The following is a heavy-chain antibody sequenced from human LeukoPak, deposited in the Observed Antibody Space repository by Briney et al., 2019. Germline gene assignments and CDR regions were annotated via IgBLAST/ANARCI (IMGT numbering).Heavy chain of an antibody. J-gene: IGHJ4*02. V-gene: IGHV3-33*01. D-gene: IGHD3-22*01. Sequence: GGSLRLSCAASGFTFSSYGMHWVRQAPGKGLEWVAVIWYDGSNKYYADSVKGRFTISRDNSKNTLYLQMNSLRAEDTAVYYCARERGYYYDSSGLDYWGQGTLVTVPS. CDR2: IWYDGSNK. CDR3: ARERGYYYDSSGLDY. CDR1: GFTFSSYG.